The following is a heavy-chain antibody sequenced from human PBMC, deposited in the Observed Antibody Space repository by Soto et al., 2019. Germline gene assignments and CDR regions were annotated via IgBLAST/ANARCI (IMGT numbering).Heavy chain of an antibody. J-gene: IGHJ5*02. D-gene: IGHD6-19*01. CDR2: IYYSGST. CDR3: ARAWGFGCAHNWFGP. Sequence: SETLSLTCTVSGGSISSYYWSWIRQPPGKGLEWIGYIYYSGSTNYNPSLKSRVTISVDTSKNQFSLKLSSVTAADTAVYYCARAWGFGCAHNWFGPWGQGTLVTVSS. CDR1: GGSISSYY. V-gene: IGHV4-59*01.